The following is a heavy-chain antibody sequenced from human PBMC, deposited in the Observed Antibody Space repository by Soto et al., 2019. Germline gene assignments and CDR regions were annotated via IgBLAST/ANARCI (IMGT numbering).Heavy chain of an antibody. J-gene: IGHJ6*02. D-gene: IGHD6-25*01. V-gene: IGHV3-30-3*01. CDR2: ISYDGSNK. CDR3: ASDPRSAYGMDV. CDR1: GFTFSSYA. Sequence: PGGSLRLSCAASGFTFSSYAMHWVRQAPGKGLEWVAVISYDGSNKYYADSVKGRFTISRDNSKNTLYLQMNSLRAEDTAVYYCASDPRSAYGMDVWGQGTTVTVSS.